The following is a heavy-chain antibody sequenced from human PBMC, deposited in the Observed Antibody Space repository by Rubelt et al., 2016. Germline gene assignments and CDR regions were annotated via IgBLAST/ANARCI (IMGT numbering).Heavy chain of an antibody. Sequence: GASVKVSCKPSGYTFTSYYMHWVRQAPGQGLEWMGIINPSDATTSYAQKFQGRVTITRDTSASTVYMELSSLGSEDTALYYCARDKSSSWSGYFYGMDVWGQGTTVIVSS. J-gene: IGHJ6*02. CDR2: INPSDATT. CDR1: GYTFTSYY. CDR3: ARDKSSSWSGYFYGMDV. D-gene: IGHD6-6*01. V-gene: IGHV1-46*01.